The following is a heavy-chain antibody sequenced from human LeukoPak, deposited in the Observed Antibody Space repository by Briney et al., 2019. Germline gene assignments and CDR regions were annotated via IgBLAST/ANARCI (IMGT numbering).Heavy chain of an antibody. D-gene: IGHD3-22*01. CDR2: INHSGST. V-gene: IGHV4-34*01. J-gene: IGHJ4*02. CDR1: GGSFSGYY. CDR3: ARRKWFSYYFDY. Sequence: PSETLSLTCAVYGGSFSGYYWSWIRQPPGKGLEWIGEINHSGSTNYNPSLKSRVTISVDTSKSQFSLKLSSVTAADTAVYYCARRKWFSYYFDYWGQGTLVTVSS.